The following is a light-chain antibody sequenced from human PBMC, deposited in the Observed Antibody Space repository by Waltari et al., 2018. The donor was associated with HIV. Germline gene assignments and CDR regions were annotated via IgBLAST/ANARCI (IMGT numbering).Light chain of an antibody. V-gene: IGLV1-47*01. J-gene: IGLJ1*01. CDR1: AYLQLARDY. CDR3: AAWDDSLGGYV. CDR2: QTD. Sequence: QSVLTQPPSASRTPGKRLPISCSTSAYLQLARDYVFWFQHLPGTTPKLLNYQTDQRPSWVTDRFSGSKSGTSASLAISVLRSEYEAHYYCAAWDDSLGGYVFGTGTKVTVL.